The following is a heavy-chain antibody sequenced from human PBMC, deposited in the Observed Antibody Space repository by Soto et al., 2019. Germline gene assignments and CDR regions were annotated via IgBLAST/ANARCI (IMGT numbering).Heavy chain of an antibody. CDR1: GFTFSSYW. CDR2: IKQDGSEE. CDR3: ARADFWSGYRTPGRHYYYYGMDV. J-gene: IGHJ6*02. D-gene: IGHD3-3*01. V-gene: IGHV3-7*05. Sequence: EVQLVESGGGLVQPGGSLRLSCAASGFTFSSYWMSWVRQAPGKGLEWVAKIKQDGSEEYYVDSVKGRFTSSRNNAKNSLYLQMNSLRAEDTAVYYCARADFWSGYRTPGRHYYYYGMDVWGQGTTVTVSS.